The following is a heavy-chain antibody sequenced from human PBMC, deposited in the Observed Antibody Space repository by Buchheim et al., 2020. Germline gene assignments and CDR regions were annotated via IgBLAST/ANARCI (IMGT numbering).Heavy chain of an antibody. V-gene: IGHV3-15*01. J-gene: IGHJ6*02. CDR1: GFTFSNAW. CDR2: IKSKTDGGTT. CDR3: TTEEYSSSSDYYYYYGMDV. D-gene: IGHD6-6*01. Sequence: EVQLVESGGGLVKPGGSLRLSCAASGFTFSNAWMSWVRQAPGKGLEWVGRIKSKTDGGTTDYAAPVKGRFTIPRDDSKHTLYLQMNSLKTEDTAVYYCTTEEYSSSSDYYYYYGMDVWGQGTT.